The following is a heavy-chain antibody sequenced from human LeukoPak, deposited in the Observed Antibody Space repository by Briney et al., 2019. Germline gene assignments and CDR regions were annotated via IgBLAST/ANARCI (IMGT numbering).Heavy chain of an antibody. CDR3: ARRGPNLYYYDSSGYLDY. D-gene: IGHD3-22*01. CDR2: IYSGGST. Sequence: GGSLRLSCAASGFTVSSNYMSWVRQAPGKGLEWVSVIYSGGSTYYADSVKGRFTISRDNSKNTLYLQMNSLRAEDTAVYYCARRGPNLYYYDSSGYLDYWGQGTLVTVSS. J-gene: IGHJ4*02. CDR1: GFTVSSNY. V-gene: IGHV3-66*04.